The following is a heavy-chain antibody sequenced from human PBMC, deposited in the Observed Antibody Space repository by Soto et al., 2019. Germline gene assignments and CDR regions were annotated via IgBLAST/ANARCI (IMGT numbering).Heavy chain of an antibody. CDR1: VFTVNGNY. Sequence: GGSLRLSCPPSVFTVNGNYMSWFRQASGKGLEWVSVVFSGGSTYYADSVKGRFTISRDISKNTLSLQMNSLRAEDTAVYFCASARGYNYGFDYWGQGTLVTVSS. CDR3: ASARGYNYGFDY. CDR2: VFSGGST. V-gene: IGHV3-53*01. D-gene: IGHD5-18*01. J-gene: IGHJ4*02.